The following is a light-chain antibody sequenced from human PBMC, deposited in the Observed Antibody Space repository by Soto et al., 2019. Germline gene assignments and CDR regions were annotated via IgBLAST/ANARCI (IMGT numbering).Light chain of an antibody. CDR3: CSYAGSSTWV. J-gene: IGLJ3*02. CDR1: SSDIGNYNL. Sequence: QSVLTQPASVSGSPGQSITISCTGTSSDIGNYNLVSWYQQHPGKAPNLIIYEGTKRPSGVSNRFSGSKSGNTASLTISGLQAEDEADYYCCSYAGSSTWVFGGGTQLTVL. V-gene: IGLV2-23*01. CDR2: EGT.